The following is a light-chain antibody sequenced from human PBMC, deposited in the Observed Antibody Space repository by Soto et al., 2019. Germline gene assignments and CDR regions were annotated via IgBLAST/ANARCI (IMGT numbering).Light chain of an antibody. Sequence: EIVLTQSPATLSLSPGERATLSCRASQSVSDFLSWYQQRPGQAPRLLIYDASNRAAGVPARFSGSGSGTDFTLTISSLEPEDFAVYYCQQRTNWRLTFGGGTRVDIK. J-gene: IGKJ4*01. V-gene: IGKV3-11*01. CDR2: DAS. CDR3: QQRTNWRLT. CDR1: QSVSDF.